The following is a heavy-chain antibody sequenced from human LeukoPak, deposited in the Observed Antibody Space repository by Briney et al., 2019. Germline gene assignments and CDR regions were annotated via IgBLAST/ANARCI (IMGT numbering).Heavy chain of an antibody. V-gene: IGHV4-30-4*08. Sequence: SETLSLTCTVSGGSISSSSYYWGWIRQPPGKGLEWIGYIYYSGSTYYNPSLKSRVTISVDTSRNQFSLKLSSVTAADTAVYYCARAYSGYDFDYWGQGTLVTVSS. CDR3: ARAYSGYDFDY. D-gene: IGHD5-12*01. CDR2: IYYSGST. J-gene: IGHJ4*02. CDR1: GGSISSSSYY.